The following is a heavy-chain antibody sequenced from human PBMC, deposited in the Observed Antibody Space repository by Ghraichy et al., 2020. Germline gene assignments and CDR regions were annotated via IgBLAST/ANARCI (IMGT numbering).Heavy chain of an antibody. CDR2: IYYSGST. CDR1: GGSISGYY. Sequence: SETLSLTCTVSGGSISGYYWSWIRQPPGKGLEWIGYIYYSGSTNYNPSLKSRVTISVDTSKNLFSLKLSSVTAADTAVYYCARVDDSGGNSGPFDYWGQGTLVTVSS. V-gene: IGHV4-59*01. CDR3: ARVDDSGGNSGPFDY. D-gene: IGHD4-23*01. J-gene: IGHJ4*02.